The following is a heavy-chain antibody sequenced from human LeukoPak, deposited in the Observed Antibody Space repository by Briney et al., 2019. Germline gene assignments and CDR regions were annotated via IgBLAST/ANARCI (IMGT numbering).Heavy chain of an antibody. CDR2: ISYDGSNK. Sequence: EGSLRLSCAASGFTFSNYGMHWVRQAPGKGLEWVAVISYDGSNKYYADSVKGRFTISRDNSKNTLYLQMNSLRAEDTAVYYCARVREVIATYYYGSGSYYLDYWGQGTLVTVSS. V-gene: IGHV3-30*03. CDR1: GFTFSNYG. J-gene: IGHJ4*02. CDR3: ARVREVIATYYYGSGSYYLDY. D-gene: IGHD3-10*01.